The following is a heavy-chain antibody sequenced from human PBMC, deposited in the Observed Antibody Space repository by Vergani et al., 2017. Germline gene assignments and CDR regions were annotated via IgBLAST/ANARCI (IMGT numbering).Heavy chain of an antibody. D-gene: IGHD3-3*01. CDR1: GGSFSDYY. CDR3: ARSFTIFGVALTV. V-gene: IGHV4-34*01. CDR2: INHSGST. Sequence: QVQLQQWGAGLFKPSETLSLTCAVYGGSFSDYYWSWIRQPPGKGLEWIGEINHSGSTNNNPSLKSRVTTSLDTSTNQFSLKLSSVTAADTAVYYCARSFTIFGVALTVWGKGTTVTVSS. J-gene: IGHJ6*04.